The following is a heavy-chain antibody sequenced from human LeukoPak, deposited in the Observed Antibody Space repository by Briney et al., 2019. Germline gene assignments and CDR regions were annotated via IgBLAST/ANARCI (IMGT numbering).Heavy chain of an antibody. CDR3: ARDRGILTDY. V-gene: IGHV3-21*01. Sequence: GGSLRLSCAASGFTFSSYEMNWVRQAPGKGLEWVSSISSSSSYIYYADSVKGRFTISRDNAKNSLYLQMNSLRAEDTAVYYCARDRGILTDYWGQGTLVTVSS. CDR2: ISSSSSYI. CDR1: GFTFSSYE. D-gene: IGHD3-10*01. J-gene: IGHJ4*02.